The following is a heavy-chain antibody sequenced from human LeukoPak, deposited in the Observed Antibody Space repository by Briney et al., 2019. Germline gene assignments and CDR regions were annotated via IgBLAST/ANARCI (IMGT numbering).Heavy chain of an antibody. D-gene: IGHD3-16*01. Sequence: GGSLRLSCAASGFTSSSYWMNWARQAPGKGLEWVASINHNGNVNYYVDSVKGRFTISRDNAKNSLYLQMSNLRAEDTAVYFCARGGGLDVWGQGATVTVSS. J-gene: IGHJ6*02. CDR3: ARGGGLDV. V-gene: IGHV3-7*03. CDR1: GFTSSSYW. CDR2: INHNGNVN.